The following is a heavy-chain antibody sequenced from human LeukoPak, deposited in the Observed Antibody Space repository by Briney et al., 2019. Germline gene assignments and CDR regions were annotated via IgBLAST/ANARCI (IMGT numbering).Heavy chain of an antibody. CDR2: IYPGDSDT. D-gene: IGHD6-13*01. J-gene: IGHJ4*02. CDR1: GYSFAGYW. V-gene: IGHV5-51*01. CDR3: ARAPGYSSSWDAYFDY. Sequence: GESLKISCKGSGYSFAGYWIGWVRQMAGKAREWMGIIYPGDSDTRYSPSFQGQVTISADKSISTAYLQWSSLKASDTAMYYCARAPGYSSSWDAYFDYWGQGTLVTVSS.